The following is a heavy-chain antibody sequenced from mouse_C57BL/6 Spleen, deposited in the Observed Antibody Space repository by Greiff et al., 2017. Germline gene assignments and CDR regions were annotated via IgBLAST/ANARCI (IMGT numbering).Heavy chain of an antibody. D-gene: IGHD4-1*01. Sequence: VHLVESGAELVRPGASVTLSCKASGYTFTDYEMHWVKQTPVHGLEWIGAIDPETGGTAYNQKFKGKAILTADKSSSTAYMELRSLTSEDSAVYYCTKLGREGYYFDYWGQGTTLTVSS. CDR2: IDPETGGT. CDR3: TKLGREGYYFDY. J-gene: IGHJ2*01. CDR1: GYTFTDYE. V-gene: IGHV1-15*01.